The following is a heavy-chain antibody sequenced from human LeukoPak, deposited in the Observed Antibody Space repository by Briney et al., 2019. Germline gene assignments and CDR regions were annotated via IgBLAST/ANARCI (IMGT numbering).Heavy chain of an antibody. J-gene: IGHJ4*02. CDR2: IYSSGGA. CDR1: GFSLSTSGVG. V-gene: IGHV4-61*08. D-gene: IGHD4/OR15-4a*01. CDR3: ARRRVLPPAYYFDN. Sequence: SGPTLVNPTQTLTLTCTFSGFSLSTSGVGVGWIRQPPGKGLEWIGYIYSSGGAIYNPSLRSRVTISLDTSRKQFSLKLTSVTAADTAVYYCARRRVLPPAYYFDNWGQGTLVTVSS.